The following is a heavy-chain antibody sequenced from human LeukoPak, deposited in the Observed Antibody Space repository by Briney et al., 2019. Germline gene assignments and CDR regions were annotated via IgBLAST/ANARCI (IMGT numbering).Heavy chain of an antibody. D-gene: IGHD5-24*01. CDR3: ARAGEMATIRGYYFDY. V-gene: IGHV1-18*01. CDR1: GYTFTSYG. Sequence: ASVKVSCKASGYTFTSYGISWVRQAPGQGLEWMGWISAYNGNTNYAQKLQGRVTMTTDTSTSTAYMELRSLRSEDTAVYSCARAGEMATIRGYYFDYWGQGTLVTVSS. CDR2: ISAYNGNT. J-gene: IGHJ4*02.